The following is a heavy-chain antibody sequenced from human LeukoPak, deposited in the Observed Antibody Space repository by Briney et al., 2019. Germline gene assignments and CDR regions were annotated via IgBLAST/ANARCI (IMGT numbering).Heavy chain of an antibody. V-gene: IGHV3-21*01. J-gene: IGHJ3*02. Sequence: PGGSLRLSCAASGFTFSSYSMNWVRQAPGKGLEWVSSISSGSSYTYYGDSVKGRFTISRDNTKKSLYLQMTSLRAEDTAVYYCARDDQGSSWYLGHSDAFDIWGQGTMVTVSS. CDR1: GFTFSSYS. CDR2: ISSGSSYT. D-gene: IGHD6-13*01. CDR3: ARDDQGSSWYLGHSDAFDI.